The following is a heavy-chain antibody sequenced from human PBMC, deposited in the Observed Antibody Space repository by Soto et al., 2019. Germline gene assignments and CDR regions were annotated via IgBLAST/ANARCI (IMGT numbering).Heavy chain of an antibody. V-gene: IGHV3-23*01. D-gene: IGHD1-26*01. CDR2: TRGSGGDT. J-gene: IGHJ4*02. CDR1: GFTFSFCA. CDR3: VKGHSHSYYYFDY. Sequence: EVQLLESGGGLVQPGGSLRLSCAASGFTFSFCAMNWVRQAPGKGLEWVSSTRGSGGDTYYADSVRGRFTISRDSSKNKLYLQMNSLRVEDTAVYYCVKGHSHSYYYFDYWGQGTLVTVSS.